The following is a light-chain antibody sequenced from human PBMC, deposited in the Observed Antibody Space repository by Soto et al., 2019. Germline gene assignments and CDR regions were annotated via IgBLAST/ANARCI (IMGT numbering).Light chain of an antibody. Sequence: DLQMTQSPSSLSASIGDSVTSXXQASQDISNYLNWYQQKLGKAPNLLIYDASNLETGVPSRFSGSGSGTDFTFTISSLQPEDIATYYCQQYSHLITFGQGTRLEIK. CDR2: DAS. CDR1: QDISNY. J-gene: IGKJ5*01. CDR3: QQYSHLIT. V-gene: IGKV1-33*01.